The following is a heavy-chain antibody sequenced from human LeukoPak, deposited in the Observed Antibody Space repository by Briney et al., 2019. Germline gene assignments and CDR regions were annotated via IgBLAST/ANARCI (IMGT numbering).Heavy chain of an antibody. D-gene: IGHD3-16*02. V-gene: IGHV3-21*01. Sequence: GGSLRLSCAASGFTFSRYSMNWVRQAPGKGLEWVSSISGSSSYIYYADSVKGRFTISRHNAKNSLYLQMNSLRAEDTAVYYCARVSPGVIGMKDVFDIWGQGTMVTVSS. CDR1: GFTFSRYS. J-gene: IGHJ3*02. CDR2: ISGSSSYI. CDR3: ARVSPGVIGMKDVFDI.